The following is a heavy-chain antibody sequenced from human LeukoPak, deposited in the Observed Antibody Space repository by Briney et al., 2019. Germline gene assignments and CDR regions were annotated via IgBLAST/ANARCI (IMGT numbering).Heavy chain of an antibody. V-gene: IGHV3-7*01. Sequence: GGSLRLSCAASGFTFSSYWMSWVRQSPGKGLEWVANIKQDGSERYYMDSVKGRFTISRDNAKASLYPQMNSLRAEDMSVYYCARETTDDFFYYYMDVWGKGTTVTVSS. J-gene: IGHJ6*03. CDR3: ARETTDDFFYYYMDV. D-gene: IGHD1/OR15-1a*01. CDR1: GFTFSSYW. CDR2: IKQDGSER.